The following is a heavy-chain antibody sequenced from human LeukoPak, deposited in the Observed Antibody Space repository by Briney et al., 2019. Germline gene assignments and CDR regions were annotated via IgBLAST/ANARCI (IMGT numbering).Heavy chain of an antibody. J-gene: IGHJ4*02. CDR2: VSSDGSNR. CDR3: ARDGSIAATGAFDY. CDR1: EFTFSSYA. D-gene: IGHD6-13*01. V-gene: IGHV3-30-3*01. Sequence: GKSLRLSCAASEFTFSSYALQWVRQAPGQGLEWVAVVSSDGSNRFYADSVKGRFTVSRDNSKNTLYLQMNTLRAEDTAVYYCARDGSIAATGAFDYWGQGTLVTVSS.